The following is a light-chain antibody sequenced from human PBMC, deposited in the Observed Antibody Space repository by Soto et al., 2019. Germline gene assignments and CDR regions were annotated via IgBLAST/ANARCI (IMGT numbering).Light chain of an antibody. Sequence: DIQMTQSPSYLSASVGDRVTITFQASQDIRNYLNWYPQTPGKAPKLLIYDASHLETGVPSLFIRSGAGTACTCPISNLKHEDISTYECQQYDNLSITFGQGTRLEIK. J-gene: IGKJ5*01. V-gene: IGKV1-33*01. CDR3: QQYDNLSIT. CDR1: QDIRNY. CDR2: DAS.